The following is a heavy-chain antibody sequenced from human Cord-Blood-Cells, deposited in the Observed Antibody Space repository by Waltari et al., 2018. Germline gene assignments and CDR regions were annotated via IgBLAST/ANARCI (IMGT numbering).Heavy chain of an antibody. D-gene: IGHD1-26*01. CDR1: GGSISSSSYY. Sequence: QLQLQESGPGLVKPSETLSITCTVSGGSISSSSYYWGWIRQPPGKGLEWIGSIYYSGSTYYNPSLKSRVTISVETAKNQFSLKLSSVTAADTAVYYCARHSGIVGATFDYWGQGTLVTVSS. J-gene: IGHJ4*02. V-gene: IGHV4-39*01. CDR3: ARHSGIVGATFDY. CDR2: IYYSGST.